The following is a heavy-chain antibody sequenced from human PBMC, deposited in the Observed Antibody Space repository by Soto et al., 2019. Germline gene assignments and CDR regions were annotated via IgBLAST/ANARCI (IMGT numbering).Heavy chain of an antibody. CDR1: GFTFTNYY. CDR2: INPAPGST. J-gene: IGHJ4*02. Sequence: QVQLVQSGAEVKKSGAAVKISCKTSGFTFTNYYLHWVRQAPGQGLEWMGLINPAPGSTNYAEKFQGRVTMTRVMSSNTVYMQLGRLTSEDTGIYYCARGGWAGYSSEGAFDLWGQGTHITVSS. D-gene: IGHD6-19*01. V-gene: IGHV1-46*01. CDR3: ARGGWAGYSSEGAFDL.